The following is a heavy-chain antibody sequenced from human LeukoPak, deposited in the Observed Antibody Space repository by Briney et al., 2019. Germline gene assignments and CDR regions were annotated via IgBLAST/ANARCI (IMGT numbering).Heavy chain of an antibody. CDR1: GGTFSSYA. CDR3: AREGDYYDSSGNFDY. D-gene: IGHD3-22*01. Sequence: ASVKVSCKASGGTFSSYAISWVRQAPGQGLEWMGRIIPIFGTANYAQKFQGRVTITTDESTSTAYMELSSLRSEDTAVYYCAREGDYYDSSGNFDYWGQGTLVTVSS. V-gene: IGHV1-69*05. J-gene: IGHJ4*02. CDR2: IIPIFGTA.